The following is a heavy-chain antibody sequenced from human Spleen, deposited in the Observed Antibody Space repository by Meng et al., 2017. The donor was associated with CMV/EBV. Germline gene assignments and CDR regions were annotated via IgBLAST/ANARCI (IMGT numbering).Heavy chain of an antibody. CDR3: ARDWYYDILTGYYYYYYGMDV. CDR1: GFTFSSYA. D-gene: IGHD3-9*01. CDR2: IKQDGSEK. J-gene: IGHJ6*02. V-gene: IGHV3-7*01. Sequence: RGSLRLSCAASGFTFSSYAMSWVRQAPGKGLEWVANIKQDGSEKYYVDSVKGRFTISRDNAKNSLYLQMNSLRAEDTAVYYCARDWYYDILTGYYYYYYGMDVWGQGTTVTVSS.